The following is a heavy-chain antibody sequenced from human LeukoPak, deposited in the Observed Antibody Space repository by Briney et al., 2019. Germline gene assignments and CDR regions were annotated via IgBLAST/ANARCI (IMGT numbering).Heavy chain of an antibody. J-gene: IGHJ3*02. V-gene: IGHV3-23*01. CDR1: GFTFSSYA. CDR2: ISGSGGST. D-gene: IGHD5-18*01. Sequence: GGSLRLSCAASGFTFSSYAMSWVRQAPGKGREWVSGISGSGGSTYYADSVKGRFTISRDNAKNTVYLQMNRLRGEDRAVYYCAKDPPTVMANAFHIWGQGTMATVSS. CDR3: AKDPPTVMANAFHI.